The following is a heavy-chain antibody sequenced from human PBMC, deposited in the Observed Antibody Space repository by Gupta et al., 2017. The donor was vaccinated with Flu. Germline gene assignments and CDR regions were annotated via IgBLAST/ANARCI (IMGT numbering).Heavy chain of an antibody. J-gene: IGHJ4*02. CDR2: GDYDGSMT. D-gene: IGHD3-16*01. V-gene: IGHV3-74*01. Sequence: GYTFSNFGMHWVRLTPGKGPVGVSRGDYDGSMTNYADSAKGRFTISRDNARNTLYLQMNRLRADDTGLYFCVKDFTGERDFWGPGTMGTVAS. CDR3: VKDFTGERDF. CDR1: GYTFSNFG.